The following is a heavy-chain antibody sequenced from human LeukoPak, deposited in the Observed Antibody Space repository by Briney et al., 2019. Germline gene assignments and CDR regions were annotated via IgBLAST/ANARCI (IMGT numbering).Heavy chain of an antibody. CDR3: ARGKKRGYSYGYESDAFDI. CDR2: TYYSGSA. D-gene: IGHD5-18*01. Sequence: PSETLSLTCTVSAASISSYSWSWIRQPPGKELEYIGYTYYSGSANYNPSHKSRVTISVDTSKNQFPLKLRSVTAADTAVYYCARGKKRGYSYGYESDAFDIWGQGKMVTVSS. V-gene: IGHV4-59*01. J-gene: IGHJ3*02. CDR1: AASISSYS.